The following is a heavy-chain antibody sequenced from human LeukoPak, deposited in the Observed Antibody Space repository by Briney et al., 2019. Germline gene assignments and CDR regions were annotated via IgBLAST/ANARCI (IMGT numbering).Heavy chain of an antibody. Sequence: SETLSLTCTVSGGSISSTSYYWGWIRQPPGKGLQWIGSIYYSGSTYYNPSLKSRVTISVDTSTNQFCFSLKLSSVTAADTAVYYCARAWGGYGALDYWGQGTLVTVSS. D-gene: IGHD5-12*01. CDR1: GGSISSTSYY. CDR2: IYYSGST. J-gene: IGHJ4*02. CDR3: ARAWGGYGALDY. V-gene: IGHV4-39*01.